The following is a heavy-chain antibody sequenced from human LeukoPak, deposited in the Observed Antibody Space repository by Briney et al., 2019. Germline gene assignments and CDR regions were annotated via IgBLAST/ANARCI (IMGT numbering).Heavy chain of an antibody. CDR3: ARDYGSGSYSSEFDY. Sequence: ASVKVSCKASGYTFTSYYMHWVRQAPGQGLEWMGIINPSGGSTSYAQKFQGRVTMTRDTSTSTVYMELSSLRSDDTAVYYCARDYGSGSYSSEFDYWGQGTLVTVSS. CDR1: GYTFTSYY. J-gene: IGHJ4*02. CDR2: INPSGGST. V-gene: IGHV1-46*01. D-gene: IGHD3-10*01.